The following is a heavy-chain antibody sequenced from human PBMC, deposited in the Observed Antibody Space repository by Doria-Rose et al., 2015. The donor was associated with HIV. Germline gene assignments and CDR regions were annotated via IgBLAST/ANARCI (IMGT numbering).Heavy chain of an antibody. CDR2: ISSTSAYI. V-gene: IGHV3-21*01. Sequence: VQLVQSGGGLLRPGGSLRLSCATSGFTFSSHRINWVRQAPGKGLEWVSSISSTSAYINYADSVRGRFTISRDNARNSLYLQMDSLRAEDADIYYCATGVTLDYWGQG. J-gene: IGHJ4*02. D-gene: IGHD3-10*01. CDR3: ATGVTLDY. CDR1: GFTFSSHR.